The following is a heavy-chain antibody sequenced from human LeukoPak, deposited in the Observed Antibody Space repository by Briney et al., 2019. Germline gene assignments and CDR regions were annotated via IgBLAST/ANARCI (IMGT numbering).Heavy chain of an antibody. CDR3: ARDLYITMVRGVISGGMDV. D-gene: IGHD3-10*01. CDR1: GGSISSYY. V-gene: IGHV4-4*07. J-gene: IGHJ6*02. Sequence: SETLSLTCTVSGGSISSYYWSWIRQPAGKGLEWIGRIYTSGSTNYNPSLKSRVTMSVDTSKNQSSLKLSSVTAADTAVYYCARDLYITMVRGVISGGMDVWGQGTTVTVSS. CDR2: IYTSGST.